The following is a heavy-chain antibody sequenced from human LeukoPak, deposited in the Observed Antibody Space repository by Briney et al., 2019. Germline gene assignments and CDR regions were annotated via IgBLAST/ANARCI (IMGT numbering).Heavy chain of an antibody. D-gene: IGHD1-26*01. Sequence: GGSLRLSCAASGFTFSSYSMNWVRQAPGEGLEWVSFISTTSNTIYYADSVKGRFTISRDNARNSLYLQMNSLRAEDTAVYYCARWYSGYYYGMDVWGQGTTVTVSS. CDR1: GFTFSSYS. CDR2: ISTTSNTI. J-gene: IGHJ6*02. V-gene: IGHV3-48*01. CDR3: ARWYSGYYYGMDV.